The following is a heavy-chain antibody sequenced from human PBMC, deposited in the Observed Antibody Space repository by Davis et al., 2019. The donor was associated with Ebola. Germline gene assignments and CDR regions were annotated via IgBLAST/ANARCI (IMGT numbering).Heavy chain of an antibody. D-gene: IGHD3-3*01. J-gene: IGHJ6*02. CDR1: GFTFDDYA. V-gene: IGHV3-30-3*01. Sequence: GESLKISCAASGFTFDDYAMHWVRQAPGKGLEWVAVISYDGSNKYYADSVKGRFTISRDNSKNTLYLQMNSLRAEDTAVYYCARERKRFLEWLSQHYGMDVWGQGTTVTVSS. CDR3: ARERKRFLEWLSQHYGMDV. CDR2: ISYDGSNK.